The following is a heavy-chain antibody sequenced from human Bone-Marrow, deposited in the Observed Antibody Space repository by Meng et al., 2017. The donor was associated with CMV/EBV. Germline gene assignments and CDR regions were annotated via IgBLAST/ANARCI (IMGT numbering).Heavy chain of an antibody. D-gene: IGHD3-3*01. CDR1: GYSISSGYY. CDR2: IYHSGST. Sequence: SETLSLTCTVSGYSISSGYYWGWIRQPPGKGLEWIGSIYHSGSTYYNPSLKSRVTISVDTSKNQFSLKLSSVTAADTAVYYCARAYSSAGYDFWSGYSYYFDYWGQGTRVTVSS. V-gene: IGHV4-38-2*02. J-gene: IGHJ4*02. CDR3: ARAYSSAGYDFWSGYSYYFDY.